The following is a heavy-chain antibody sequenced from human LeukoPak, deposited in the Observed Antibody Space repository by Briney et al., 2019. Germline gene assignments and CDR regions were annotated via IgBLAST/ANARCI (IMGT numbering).Heavy chain of an antibody. CDR2: IYYSGST. J-gene: IGHJ4*02. CDR1: GGSISSVNYY. CDR3: ARKQYVPYYLDI. Sequence: PSETLSLTCSVSGGSISSVNYYWSWIRQPPGKGLEWIGYIYYSGSTYYNPSLKSRLTISVDMSKNQFSLKLSSVTAADTAVYYCARKQYVPYYLDIWGQGTQVTVSS. D-gene: IGHD4-11*01. V-gene: IGHV4-30-4*08.